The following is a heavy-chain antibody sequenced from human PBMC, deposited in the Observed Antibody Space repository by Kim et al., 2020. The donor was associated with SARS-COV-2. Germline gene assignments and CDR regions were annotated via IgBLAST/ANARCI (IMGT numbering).Heavy chain of an antibody. Sequence: SETLSLTCAVSGGSINSGGFSWSWIRQPPGKGLEWIGNIYDSGTTAYNPSFKSRVTMSVETSRNHFSLSLTSVTAADTAVYFCASGDGGYFPDPFHFWG. CDR3: ASGDGGYFPDPFHF. J-gene: IGHJ3*01. V-gene: IGHV4-30-2*01. D-gene: IGHD2-21*02. CDR1: GGSINSGGFS. CDR2: IYDSGTT.